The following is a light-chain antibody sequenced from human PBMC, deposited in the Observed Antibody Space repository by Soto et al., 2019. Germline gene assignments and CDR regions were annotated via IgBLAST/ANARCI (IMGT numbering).Light chain of an antibody. CDR1: RPISKC. V-gene: IGKV1-27*01. Sequence: DIQTTQSPSSRSASVADRVTISCRARRPISKCLAWYQHKPGKSPHLMIYAVSTLQAGVPSRFSGSGSRTDFTLTISSMQPEDVAAYYCKKYNSAPLTLGGGTKVDI. CDR2: AVS. J-gene: IGKJ4*01. CDR3: KKYNSAPLT.